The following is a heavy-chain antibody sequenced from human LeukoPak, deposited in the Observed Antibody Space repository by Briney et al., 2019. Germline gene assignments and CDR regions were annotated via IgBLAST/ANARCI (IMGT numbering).Heavy chain of an antibody. Sequence: SQTLSLTCTVSGGSISSGRYFWSWIRQPAGKGLEWVGRVFTSGTTNYNPSLQSRVTISVDTSKNQFSLKLSSVTAADTAVYYCARDSLWFGELPFPLYYFDYWGQGTLVTVSS. CDR2: VFTSGTT. D-gene: IGHD3-10*01. J-gene: IGHJ4*02. CDR3: ARDSLWFGELPFPLYYFDY. CDR1: GGSISSGRYF. V-gene: IGHV4-61*02.